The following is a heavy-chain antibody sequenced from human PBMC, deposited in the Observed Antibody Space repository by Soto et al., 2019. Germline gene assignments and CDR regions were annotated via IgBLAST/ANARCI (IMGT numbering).Heavy chain of an antibody. J-gene: IGHJ3*02. CDR2: ISGSGGST. D-gene: IGHD2-8*01. CDR1: GFTFSSYA. Sequence: GGSLRLSCAASGFTFSSYAMSWVRQAPGKGLEWVSAISGSGGSTYYADSVKGRFTISRDNSKNTLYLQMNSLRAEDTAVYYCAKEGGYCTNGVCYGNREDAFDIWGQGTTVTVSS. CDR3: AKEGGYCTNGVCYGNREDAFDI. V-gene: IGHV3-23*01.